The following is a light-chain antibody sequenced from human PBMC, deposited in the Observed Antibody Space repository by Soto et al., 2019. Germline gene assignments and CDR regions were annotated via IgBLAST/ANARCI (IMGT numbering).Light chain of an antibody. V-gene: IGKV1-27*01. CDR3: QKYNSAPLT. Sequence: DIQMTQSPSSVSASLGDRVTITCRASQGIGVYLAWFQQKPGNVPKLLIYVASTLQSGVPSRFSGSGSGTDFTLTISSLQPEDVATYYCQKYNSAPLTFGGGTKVEIK. J-gene: IGKJ4*01. CDR2: VAS. CDR1: QGIGVY.